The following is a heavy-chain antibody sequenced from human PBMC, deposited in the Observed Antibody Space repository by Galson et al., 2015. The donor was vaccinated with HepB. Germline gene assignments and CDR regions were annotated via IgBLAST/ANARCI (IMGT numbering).Heavy chain of an antibody. CDR1: GFSFSNYA. J-gene: IGHJ4*02. V-gene: IGHV3-33*01. CDR2: IWFDGSNI. D-gene: IGHD6-6*01. Sequence: SLRLSCAASGFSFSNYAMHWVRQAPGKGLEWVAVIWFDGSNIYYEDSVKGRFTISRDNYRSALDLQMNSLRVDDTAVYYCARGRFRSSSGGYLDHWGQGALVTVSS. CDR3: ARGRFRSSSGGYLDH.